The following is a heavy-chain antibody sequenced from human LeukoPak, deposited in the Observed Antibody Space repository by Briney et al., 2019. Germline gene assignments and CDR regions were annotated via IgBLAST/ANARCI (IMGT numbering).Heavy chain of an antibody. CDR2: ISGSGGST. V-gene: IGHV3-23*01. CDR3: AKLLVRGVIIGYFDY. J-gene: IGHJ4*02. D-gene: IGHD3-10*01. Sequence: GGSLRLSCAASGFTFSSYVMSWVRQAPGKGLEWVSAISGSGGSTYYADSVKGRFTISRDNSKNTLYLQMNSLRAEDTAVYYCAKLLVRGVIIGYFDYWGQGTLVTVSS. CDR1: GFTFSSYV.